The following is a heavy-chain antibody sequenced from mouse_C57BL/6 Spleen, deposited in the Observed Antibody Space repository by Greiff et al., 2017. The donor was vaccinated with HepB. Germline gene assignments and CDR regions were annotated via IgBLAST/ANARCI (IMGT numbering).Heavy chain of an antibody. CDR2: IRNKANGYTT. CDR1: GFTFTDYY. J-gene: IGHJ4*01. Sequence: EVQLVESGGGLVQPGGSLSLSCAASGFTFTDYYMSWVRQPPGKALEWLGFIRNKANGYTTEYSASVKGRFTISRDNSQSILYLQMNALRAEDSATYYCARYEAFDAMDYWGQGTSVTVSS. CDR3: ARYEAFDAMDY. V-gene: IGHV7-3*01.